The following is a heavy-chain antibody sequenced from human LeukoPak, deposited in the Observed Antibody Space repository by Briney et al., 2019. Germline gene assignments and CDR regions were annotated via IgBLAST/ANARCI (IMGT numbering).Heavy chain of an antibody. J-gene: IGHJ3*02. D-gene: IGHD6-19*01. CDR2: TSGSGDRT. CDR3: AKDQGSSGSYLDAFDI. Sequence: GGSLRLSCAASGFTFSNYAMTWVRQAPGKGLEWVSGTSGSGDRTYYADSVKGRFTISRDNFKNTLNLQMNSLRAEDTALYYCAKDQGSSGSYLDAFDIWGQGTMVTVSS. V-gene: IGHV3-23*01. CDR1: GFTFSNYA.